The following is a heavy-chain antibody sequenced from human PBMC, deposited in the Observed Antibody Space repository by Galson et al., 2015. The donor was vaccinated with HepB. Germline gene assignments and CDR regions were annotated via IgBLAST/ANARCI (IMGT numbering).Heavy chain of an antibody. D-gene: IGHD1-26*01. CDR2: ISSGSYI. J-gene: IGHJ4*02. CDR1: GFTFSDYS. V-gene: IGHV3-21*01. Sequence: SLRLSCAASGFTFSDYSMTWVRQAPGKGLQWVSSISSGSYISYGDSVKGRSTIARDNAKNSLDLQMNSLRDEDTAVYYCARGGGGSYSWRFEFWGQGTLVTVSS. CDR3: ARGGGGSYSWRFEF.